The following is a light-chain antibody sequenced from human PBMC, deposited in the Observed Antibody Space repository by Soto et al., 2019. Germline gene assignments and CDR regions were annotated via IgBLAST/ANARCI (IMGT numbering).Light chain of an antibody. V-gene: IGKV1-39*01. CDR2: GAA. CDR3: QQTYTNPDIT. Sequence: QMSQSPSSLSASVGDRVTITWRARQSISIYWNWYQLKQRKAPNPMLHGAADSRSGGPTRFSGSGSGTDIALTLTSLQPEDFEIYYCQQTYTNPDITFGQGTRLEIK. J-gene: IGKJ5*01. CDR1: QSISIY.